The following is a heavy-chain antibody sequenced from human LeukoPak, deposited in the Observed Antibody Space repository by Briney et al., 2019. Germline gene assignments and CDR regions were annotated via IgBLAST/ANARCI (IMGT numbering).Heavy chain of an antibody. Sequence: SETLSLTCTVSGGSISSYYWSWIRQPPGKGLEWIGEINHSGSTNYNPSLKSRVTISVDTSKNQFSLKLSSVTAADTAVYYCARDNAYYGSGRNNWFDPWSQGTLVTVSS. CDR1: GGSISSYY. CDR3: ARDNAYYGSGRNNWFDP. D-gene: IGHD3-10*01. J-gene: IGHJ5*02. V-gene: IGHV4-34*01. CDR2: INHSGST.